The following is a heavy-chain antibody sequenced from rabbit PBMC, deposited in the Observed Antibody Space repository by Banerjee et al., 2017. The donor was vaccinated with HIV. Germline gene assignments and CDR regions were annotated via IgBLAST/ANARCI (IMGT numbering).Heavy chain of an antibody. CDR1: GFDFSSYG. CDR2: IDSVFGDT. CDR3: VRDQIQYSASVYFGDL. Sequence: QSLEESGGGLVQPGGSLKLSCKASGFDFSSYGVSWVRQAPGKGLEWIGYIDSVFGDTYYASWVNGRFSISRENTQNTLCLQLNSLTAADTATYFCVRDQIQYSASVYFGDLWGPGTLVTVS. J-gene: IGHJ6*01. D-gene: IGHD1-1*01. V-gene: IGHV1S7*01.